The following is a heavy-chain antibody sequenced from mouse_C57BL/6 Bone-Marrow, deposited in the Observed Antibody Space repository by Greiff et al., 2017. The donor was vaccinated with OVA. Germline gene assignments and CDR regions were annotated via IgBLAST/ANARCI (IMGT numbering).Heavy chain of an antibody. CDR2: IYPGAGDP. CDR1: GYAFSSSW. D-gene: IGHD2-3*01. Sequence: VQLQQSGPELVKPGASVKISCKASGYAFSSSWMNWVKQRPGKGLEWIGRIYPGAGDPNSNGKFKGKATLTADKSSSTAYMQLSSLTSEDSAVYFCARHEDGYYASYFDYWGQGTTLTVSS. V-gene: IGHV1-82*01. CDR3: ARHEDGYYASYFDY. J-gene: IGHJ2*01.